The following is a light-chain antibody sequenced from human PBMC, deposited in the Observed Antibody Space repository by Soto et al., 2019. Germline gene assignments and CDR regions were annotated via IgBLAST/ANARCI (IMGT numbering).Light chain of an antibody. V-gene: IGLV2-11*01. Sequence: QSVLTQPRSVSGSPGQSVTISCTGTTGDVGAYDFVSWYQHHPAKAPKLMIYDASKRPSGVPDRFSASKSGNTASLTISGLQAEDEADYYCSSYTISNTLPFVFGTGTKVTVL. CDR2: DAS. CDR1: TGDVGAYDF. J-gene: IGLJ1*01. CDR3: SSYTISNTLPFV.